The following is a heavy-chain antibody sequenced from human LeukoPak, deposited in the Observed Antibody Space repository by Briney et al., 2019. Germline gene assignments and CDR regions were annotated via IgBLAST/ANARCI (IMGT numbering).Heavy chain of an antibody. CDR2: IGGSGSPI. CDR1: GCSFSGYS. J-gene: IGHJ4*02. V-gene: IGHV3-48*01. CDR3: ARDRLWAFDY. Sequence: PGGYVRLSCAASGCSFSGYSMTWVRQAPGKGLEWVSYIGGSGSPIYYAESVKGRFTISRDNAKNSLYLHMNSLRAEDTAVYYCARDRLWAFDYWGQGTLVTVSS. D-gene: IGHD3-10*01.